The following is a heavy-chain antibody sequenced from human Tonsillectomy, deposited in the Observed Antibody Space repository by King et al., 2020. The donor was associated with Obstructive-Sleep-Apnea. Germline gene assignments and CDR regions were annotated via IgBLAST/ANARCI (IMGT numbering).Heavy chain of an antibody. D-gene: IGHD3-16*02. J-gene: IGHJ6*02. CDR3: ARADYDYVWGSYPGGMDV. CDR2: ISYDGSNK. CDR1: GFTFSSYA. V-gene: IGHV3-30*04. Sequence: QLVQSGGGVVQPGRSLRLSCAASGFTFSSYAMHWVRQAPGKGLEWVAVISYDGSNKYYADSVKGRFTISRDNSKNTLYLQMNSLRAEDTAVYYCARADYDYVWGSYPGGMDVWGQGTTVTVSS.